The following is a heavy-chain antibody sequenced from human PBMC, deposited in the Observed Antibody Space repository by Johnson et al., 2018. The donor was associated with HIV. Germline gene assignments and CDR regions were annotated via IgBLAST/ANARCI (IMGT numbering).Heavy chain of an antibody. V-gene: IGHV3-23*04. Sequence: VQLVESGGGLVQPGGSLRLSCAASGFIFNSYAMNWVRQTPGKGLEWVSGITGSGGRTYYADFVKGRFTISRDNSKNTLYLQMNSLRAEHTAVYYCAKSQQLVNGLFDYWGRGTLVTVSS. D-gene: IGHD6-13*01. CDR1: GFIFNSYA. CDR3: AKSQQLVNGLFDY. CDR2: ITGSGGRT. J-gene: IGHJ4*02.